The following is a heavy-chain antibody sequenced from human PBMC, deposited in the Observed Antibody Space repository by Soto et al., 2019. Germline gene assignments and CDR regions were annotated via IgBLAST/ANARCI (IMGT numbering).Heavy chain of an antibody. J-gene: IGHJ4*02. CDR2: ISSTSNTI. D-gene: IGHD2-15*01. V-gene: IGHV3-48*01. CDR3: ARDRGCSGGICYRDLGY. Sequence: EVQLVESGGGLVQPGGSLRLSCAASGFTFSTYSMSWVRQAPGKGLESVSYISSTSNTIYYADSVKGRFTISRDNAKNTLYLHMNSLSAEDTAVYYCARDRGCSGGICYRDLGYWGQGTLVTVSS. CDR1: GFTFSTYS.